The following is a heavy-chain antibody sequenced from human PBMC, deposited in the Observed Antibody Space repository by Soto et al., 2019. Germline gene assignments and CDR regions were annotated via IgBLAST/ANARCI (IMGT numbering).Heavy chain of an antibody. V-gene: IGHV4-59*01. D-gene: IGHD5-18*01. CDR1: GGPISSYY. CDR3: ARVGAAMVNDY. J-gene: IGHJ4*02. CDR2: IYYSGRT. Sequence: PSETLSLTCTVSGGPISSYYWSWIRQPPGKGLEWIGYIYYSGRTNYTPSLKSRVTISVDTSKNQFSLKLSSVTAADTAVYYCARVGAAMVNDYWGQGTLVTVS.